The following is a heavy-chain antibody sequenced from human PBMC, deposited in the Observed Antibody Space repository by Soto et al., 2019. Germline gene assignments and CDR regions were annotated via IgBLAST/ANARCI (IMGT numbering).Heavy chain of an antibody. Sequence: QVQLQESGPGLVKPSQTLSLTCTVSGGSISSAAYYWSWIRQHPGKGLEWIGYIYYSGGTYYNPSLKSRITMSVDTSKNQFSLKLSSVTAADTAVYYCARSYSGQYNFWTFDYWGQGTLVTVSS. J-gene: IGHJ4*02. CDR1: GGSISSAAYY. CDR3: ARSYSGQYNFWTFDY. D-gene: IGHD1-1*01. CDR2: IYYSGGT. V-gene: IGHV4-31*03.